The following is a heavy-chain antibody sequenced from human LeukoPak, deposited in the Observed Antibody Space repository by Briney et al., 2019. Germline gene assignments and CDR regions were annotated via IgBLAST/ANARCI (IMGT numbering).Heavy chain of an antibody. J-gene: IGHJ4*02. V-gene: IGHV3-64*04. D-gene: IGHD4-17*01. CDR1: GFTFSSYT. Sequence: PGGSLRLSCSASGFTFSSYTMYWVRQAPGKGLEFLSVINGDGRSTYYADSVKGRFTISRDNSKNTLYLQMNSLRAEDTAVYYCAKSRGDYETYFDYWGQGTLVTVSS. CDR2: INGDGRST. CDR3: AKSRGDYETYFDY.